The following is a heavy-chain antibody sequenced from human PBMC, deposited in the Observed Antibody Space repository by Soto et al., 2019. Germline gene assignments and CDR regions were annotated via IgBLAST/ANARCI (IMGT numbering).Heavy chain of an antibody. D-gene: IGHD6-13*01. CDR1: GGSISSGAYY. V-gene: IGHV4-31*03. CDR3: ARVSATGTRWFDP. CDR2: ISHRGTA. Sequence: SETLSLTCTVSGGSISSGAYYWGWIRQHPGKGLEWIGYISHRGTAYYTPPLKSRVSLSVDPSKSQFSLNVTSLTAADTAVYYCARVSATGTRWFDPWGPGTLVTVSS. J-gene: IGHJ5*02.